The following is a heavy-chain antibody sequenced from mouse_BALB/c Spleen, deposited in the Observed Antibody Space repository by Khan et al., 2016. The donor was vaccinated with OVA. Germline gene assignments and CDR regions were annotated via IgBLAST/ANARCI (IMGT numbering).Heavy chain of an antibody. CDR1: GYSITSDYA. Sequence: EVQLVESGPGLVKPSQSLSLTCTVTGYSITSDYAWNWIRQFPGNKLEWMGFISYSGSTSYNPSLKSRISITRDTSKNQFFLQLNSVTTEDTATYYCARGTVGRFAYWGQETLVTVSA. D-gene: IGHD1-1*01. CDR3: ARGTVGRFAY. J-gene: IGHJ3*01. CDR2: ISYSGST. V-gene: IGHV3-2*02.